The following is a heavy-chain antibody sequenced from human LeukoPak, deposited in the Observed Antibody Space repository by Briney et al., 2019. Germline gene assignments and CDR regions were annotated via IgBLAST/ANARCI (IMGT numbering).Heavy chain of an antibody. CDR3: ARDLDIVVVAAALRHYGLDV. V-gene: IGHV1-18*01. Sequence: ASVKVSCKASGYTFTSYGISWVRQAPGQGLEWMGCISAFNANTNYAQKFQGRVTMTTDTSKSTVYMDLRNLRSADTAAYSCARDLDIVVVAAALRHYGLDVWGQGTTVTVSS. D-gene: IGHD2-15*01. CDR2: ISAFNANT. J-gene: IGHJ6*02. CDR1: GYTFTSYG.